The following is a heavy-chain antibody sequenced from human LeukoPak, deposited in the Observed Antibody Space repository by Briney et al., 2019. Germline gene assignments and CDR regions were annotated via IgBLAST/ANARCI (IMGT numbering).Heavy chain of an antibody. D-gene: IGHD3-16*01. CDR3: ARSLIPGRWYFDL. V-gene: IGHV3-30*04. CDR1: GFTFSSFP. CDR2: ISTDGSYK. J-gene: IGHJ2*01. Sequence: PGKSLRLSCAVSGFTFSSFPLHWVRQAPGKGLEWVAAISTDGSYKYHGDSVKGRFTISRDNPMNTLYLQMNGLRPDDTAVYYCARSLIPGRWYFDLWGRGTLVTVSS.